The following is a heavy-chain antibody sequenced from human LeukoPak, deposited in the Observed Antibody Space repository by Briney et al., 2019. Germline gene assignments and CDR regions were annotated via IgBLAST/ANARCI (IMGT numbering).Heavy chain of an antibody. Sequence: GGSLRLSCAASGFSFSDYAMAWVRQAPGKGLQWVSDITGSGTRTDHADSVRGRFIISRDNSKNELYLQMNSLRVEDTAIYFCAEDRYCSGGLCYADAFDVWGQGIMVTVSS. CDR2: ITGSGTRT. V-gene: IGHV3-23*01. CDR1: GFSFSDYA. D-gene: IGHD6-19*01. CDR3: AEDRYCSGGLCYADAFDV. J-gene: IGHJ3*01.